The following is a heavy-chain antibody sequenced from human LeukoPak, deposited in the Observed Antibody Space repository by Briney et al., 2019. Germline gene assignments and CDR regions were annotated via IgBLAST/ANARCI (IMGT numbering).Heavy chain of an antibody. V-gene: IGHV3-43*01. J-gene: IGHJ4*02. CDR3: AKEPPYYYDSSGYYDGGYYFDY. Sequence: GGSLRLSCAVSGFTFDDYTMHWVRQAPGKGLEWVSLITWDSASTHYADSVKGRFTISRDNSKNTLYLQMNSLRAEDPAVYYCAKEPPYYYDSSGYYDGGYYFDYWGQGTLVTVSS. CDR2: ITWDSAST. D-gene: IGHD3-22*01. CDR1: GFTFDDYT.